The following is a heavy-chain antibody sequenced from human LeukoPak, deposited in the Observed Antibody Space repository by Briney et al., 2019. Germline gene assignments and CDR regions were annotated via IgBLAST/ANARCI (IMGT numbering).Heavy chain of an antibody. CDR3: ARHAQALFNRIVGATIDY. D-gene: IGHD1-26*01. CDR1: GGSISSSSYY. CDR2: IYYSGST. J-gene: IGHJ4*02. V-gene: IGHV4-39*01. Sequence: SETLSLTCTVSGGSISSSSYYWGWIRQPPGKGLEWIGSIYYSGSTCYNPSLKSRVTISVDTSKNQFSLKLSSVTAADTAVYYCARHAQALFNRIVGATIDYWGQGTLVTVSS.